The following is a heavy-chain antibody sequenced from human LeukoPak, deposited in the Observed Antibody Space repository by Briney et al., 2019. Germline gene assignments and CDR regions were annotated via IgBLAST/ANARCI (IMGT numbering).Heavy chain of an antibody. CDR3: ARDTDDAYGGATADY. CDR1: GYSNSSNG. CDR2: ISTYNGNT. J-gene: IGHJ4*02. V-gene: IGHV1-18*01. Sequence: ATVKVSCKAPGYSNSSNGSSWVRHEKGQGLEWMGWISTYNGNTNYAQKFQGRLTMTTDTATKTAYMELRSLRSDDTAVYYCARDTDDAYGGATADYWGQGTLVSVSS. D-gene: IGHD1-26*01.